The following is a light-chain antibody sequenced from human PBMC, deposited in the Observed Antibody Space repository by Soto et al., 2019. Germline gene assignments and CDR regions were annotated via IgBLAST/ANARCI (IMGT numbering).Light chain of an antibody. CDR2: GTS. Sequence: EIVLTQSPGTLSLSPGERATLSCRASQSVSSSYLAWYQQKPGQPPRLLIYGTSSRATAIPDRFSGSGSGTDFTLTISRLEPEDFAVSYCQQYGSSSWTFGQGTKVEIK. CDR3: QQYGSSSWT. V-gene: IGKV3-20*01. CDR1: QSVSSSY. J-gene: IGKJ1*01.